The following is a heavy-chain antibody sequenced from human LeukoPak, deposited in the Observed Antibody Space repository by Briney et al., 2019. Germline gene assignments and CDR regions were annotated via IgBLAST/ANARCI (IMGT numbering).Heavy chain of an antibody. CDR2: INWNGGST. CDR1: GFTFSDSY. Sequence: AGGSLRLSCAASGFTFSDSYMTWVRQAPGKGLEWVSGINWNGGSTGYADSVKGRFTISRDNAKNSLYLQMNSLRAEDTALYYCARAHQSSSHGDVDYWGQGTLVTVSS. J-gene: IGHJ4*02. V-gene: IGHV3-20*04. CDR3: ARAHQSSSHGDVDY. D-gene: IGHD6-13*01.